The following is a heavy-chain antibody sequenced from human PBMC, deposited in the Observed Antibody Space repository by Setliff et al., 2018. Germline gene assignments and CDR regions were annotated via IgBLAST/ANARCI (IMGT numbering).Heavy chain of an antibody. Sequence: PSETLSLTCTVSGASISDYYWTWIRQPAGKELEWIGRVSASGSTTYNPSLKSRVTMSVDTSRNQISLNLTSVTAADTAMYYCARERTIFGILVISGWFDPWGQGTLVTVSS. CDR2: VSASGST. D-gene: IGHD3-3*01. J-gene: IGHJ5*02. V-gene: IGHV4-4*07. CDR3: ARERTIFGILVISGWFDP. CDR1: GASISDYY.